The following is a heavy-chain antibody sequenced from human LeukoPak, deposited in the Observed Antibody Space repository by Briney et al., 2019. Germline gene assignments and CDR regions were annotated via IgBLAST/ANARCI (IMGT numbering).Heavy chain of an antibody. CDR3: ASTRTGISSYYFYYMDV. Sequence: PGRSLRLSCGASGFTFRDYGMHWVRQAPGKGLEWVSHIWFDGSNKYYAESVKGRFSISRDNSKNTLYLQMNGLRPDDTAVYYCASTRTGISSYYFYYMDVWGKGTTVIVSS. D-gene: IGHD3-10*01. CDR1: GFTFRDYG. CDR2: IWFDGSNK. J-gene: IGHJ6*03. V-gene: IGHV3-33*01.